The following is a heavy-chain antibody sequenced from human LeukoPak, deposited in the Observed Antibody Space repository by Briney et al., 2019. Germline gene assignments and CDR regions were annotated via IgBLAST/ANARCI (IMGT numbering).Heavy chain of an antibody. CDR2: LSGSGGST. CDR3: AKLKTLHIVGVIDFDY. CDR1: GITFSSYA. Sequence: GGSLRLSCAASGITFSSYAMNWVRQAPGKGLEWVSALSGSGGSTYYADSVMGRFSISRDNSKNTLYLQMNSLRADDPAVYYCAKLKTLHIVGVIDFDYWGQGPLVTVSS. V-gene: IGHV3-23*01. J-gene: IGHJ4*02. D-gene: IGHD1-26*01.